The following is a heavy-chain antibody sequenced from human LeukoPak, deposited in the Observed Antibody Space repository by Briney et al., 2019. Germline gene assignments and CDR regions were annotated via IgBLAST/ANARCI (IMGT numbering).Heavy chain of an antibody. CDR1: GYTFTRYG. V-gene: IGHV1-18*01. J-gene: IGHJ4*02. D-gene: IGHD2-8*01. CDR2: IRGDNGNT. CDR3: ARGLPLGYCTYGVCYPPKHFDF. Sequence: ASVKVSCKASGYTFTRYGVSWVRQAPGQGLEWMGWIRGDNGNTNYAQNFQARVTITRDTSITTAYMELSSLTSDDTAVYFCARGLPLGYCTYGVCYPPKHFDFWGQGTLVTVSS.